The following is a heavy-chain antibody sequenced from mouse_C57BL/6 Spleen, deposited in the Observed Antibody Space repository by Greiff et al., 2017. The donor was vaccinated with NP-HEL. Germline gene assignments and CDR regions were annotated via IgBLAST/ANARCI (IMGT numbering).Heavy chain of an antibody. D-gene: IGHD2-4*01. CDR3: ARYYDYDYYAMDY. V-gene: IGHV1-55*01. J-gene: IGHJ4*01. CDR1: GYTFTSYW. Sequence: VQLQQPGAELVKPGASVKMSCKASGYTFTSYWITWVKQRPGQGLEWIGDIYPGSGSTNYNETFKSKATLTVDTSSSTAYMQLSSLTSEDSAVYYCARYYDYDYYAMDYWGQGTSVTVSS. CDR2: IYPGSGST.